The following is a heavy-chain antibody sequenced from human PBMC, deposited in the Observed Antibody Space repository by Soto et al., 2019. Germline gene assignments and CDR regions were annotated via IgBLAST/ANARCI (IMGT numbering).Heavy chain of an antibody. Sequence: QVQLVQSGAEVKKPGASVKVSCKASGYTFTSYGISWVRQAPGQGLEWLGWISAYNGNTNYAQKLQGRVSITTDTPTRKDYMELRSLRSDDTAVYYCARDYYDSSGQSRAADYWGQGTLVTVSS. CDR3: ARDYYDSSGQSRAADY. CDR2: ISAYNGNT. J-gene: IGHJ4*02. V-gene: IGHV1-18*04. CDR1: GYTFTSYG. D-gene: IGHD3-22*01.